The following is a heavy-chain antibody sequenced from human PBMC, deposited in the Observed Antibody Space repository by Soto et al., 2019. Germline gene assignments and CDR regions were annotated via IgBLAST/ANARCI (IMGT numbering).Heavy chain of an antibody. Sequence: SETLSLTCAVYGGFLSESYWTWIRQPPGKGLEWIGEINHVGGTNYNPSLKSRVTMSVDTSQNQFSLKLSSVTAADTALYYCARGGWIVVVPAAILNWFDPWGQGTLVTVSS. V-gene: IGHV4-34*01. CDR2: INHVGGT. CDR3: ARGGWIVVVPAAILNWFDP. D-gene: IGHD2-2*01. CDR1: GGFLSESY. J-gene: IGHJ5*02.